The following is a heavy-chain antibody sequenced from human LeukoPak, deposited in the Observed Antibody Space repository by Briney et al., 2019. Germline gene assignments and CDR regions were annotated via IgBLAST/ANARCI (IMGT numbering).Heavy chain of an antibody. CDR2: ISYIGTT. Sequence: PSETLSLTRAVSDDSFSSHYWTWIRQPPGKGLEWIGYISYIGTTNYNPSLKSRVTISIDTSKNQFSLKLSSVTAADTAVYYCARDLVTVTKGFDIWDQGTMVSVSS. CDR1: DDSFSSHY. CDR3: ARDLVTVTKGFDI. V-gene: IGHV4-59*11. J-gene: IGHJ3*02. D-gene: IGHD4-17*01.